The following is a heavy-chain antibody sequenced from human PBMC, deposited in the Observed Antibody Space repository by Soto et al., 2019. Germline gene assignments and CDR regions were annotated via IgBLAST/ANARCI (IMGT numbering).Heavy chain of an antibody. V-gene: IGHV3-33*01. CDR2: MWYDGSNE. D-gene: IGHD2-21*01. J-gene: IGHJ4*02. CDR3: ARDRVRAPPDS. Sequence: QVHLVESGGGVAQPGRSLRLSCAASGFSFSSYGMHWVRQAPGKGLEWVAVMWYDGSNEYYADAVKGRFTISRDNSKNKMYLQMNSLRGDDTAVYYCARDRVRAPPDSWGQGTLVTVSS. CDR1: GFSFSSYG.